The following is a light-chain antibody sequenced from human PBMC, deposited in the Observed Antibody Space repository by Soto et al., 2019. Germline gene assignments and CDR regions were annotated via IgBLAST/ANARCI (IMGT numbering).Light chain of an antibody. Sequence: ETVLTQSPATLSLSPGESATLSCRAIQSVSTYLAWYQQKPGQAPRLLIYDASNRVTGIPARFRGSGSGTDFTLTISRMEPEDFEVYYCQQYNNWPITFGQGTRLEIK. J-gene: IGKJ5*01. CDR2: DAS. V-gene: IGKV3-11*01. CDR1: QSVSTY. CDR3: QQYNNWPIT.